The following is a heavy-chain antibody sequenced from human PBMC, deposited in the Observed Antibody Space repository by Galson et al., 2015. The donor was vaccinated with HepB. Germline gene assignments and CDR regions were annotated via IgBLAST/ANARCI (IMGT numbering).Heavy chain of an antibody. CDR3: AKDRGVKGIYDRGSFDY. CDR1: GFTFSSYA. V-gene: IGHV3-23*01. CDR2: ISGSGGST. D-gene: IGHD3-10*01. J-gene: IGHJ4*02. Sequence: SLRLSCAASGFTFSSYAMSWVRQAPGKGLEWVSAISGSGGSTYYADSVKGRFTVSRDNSKNTLYLQMNSLRAEDTAVYYCAKDRGVKGIYDRGSFDYWGQGTLVTVSS.